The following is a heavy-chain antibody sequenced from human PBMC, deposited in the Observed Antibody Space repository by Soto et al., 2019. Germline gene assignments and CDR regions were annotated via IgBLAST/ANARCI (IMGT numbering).Heavy chain of an antibody. V-gene: IGHV1-18*01. D-gene: IGHD2-8*01. CDR1: GYTFTSYG. J-gene: IGHJ6*02. CDR3: ARDKGYCTNGVCFGSGQGSYYYYGMDV. CDR2: ISAYSGST. Sequence: ASVKVSCKASGYTFTSYGISWVRQAPGQGLEWMGWISAYSGSTSYAQKFQGRVTMTRDTSTSTVYMELSSLRSEDTAVYYCARDKGYCTNGVCFGSGQGSYYYYGMDVWGQGTTVTVSS.